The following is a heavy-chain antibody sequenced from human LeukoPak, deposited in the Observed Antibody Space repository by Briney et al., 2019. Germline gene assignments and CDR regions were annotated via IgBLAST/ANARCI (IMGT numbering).Heavy chain of an antibody. V-gene: IGHV3-21*01. CDR1: GFTFSSYS. Sequence: GGSLRLSCAASGFTFSSYSMNWVRQAPGKGLEWVSSISSSSSYIYYADSVKSRFTISRDNAKNSLYLQMNSLRAEDTAVYYCARDAFPEADYGDDNWFDPWGQGTLVTVSS. D-gene: IGHD4-17*01. J-gene: IGHJ5*02. CDR2: ISSSSSYI. CDR3: ARDAFPEADYGDDNWFDP.